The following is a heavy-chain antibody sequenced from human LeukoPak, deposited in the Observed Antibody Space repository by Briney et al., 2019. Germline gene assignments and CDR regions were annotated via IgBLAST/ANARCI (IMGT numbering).Heavy chain of an antibody. D-gene: IGHD5-12*01. CDR2: INPNSGGT. J-gene: IGHJ4*02. CDR3: ARDHGDIVATMADY. CDR1: GYTFTGYY. Sequence: ASVKVSCKASGYTFTGYYMHWVRQAPGQGLEWMGWINPNSGGTNYAQKFQGRVTMTRDTSISTAYMELSRLRSDDTAVYYCARDHGDIVATMADYWGRGTLVTVSS. V-gene: IGHV1-2*02.